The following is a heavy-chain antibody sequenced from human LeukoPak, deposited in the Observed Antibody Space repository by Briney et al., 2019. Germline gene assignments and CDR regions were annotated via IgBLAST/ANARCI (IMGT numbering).Heavy chain of an antibody. Sequence: PGGSLRLSCAASGFTFSSYAMTWIRQAPGKRLEWISFISSDSATMYYADSVKGRFTISRDNAKNSLYLQMNSLRPEDTAVYYCTRDQVATNRPLLFDYWGQGSLVTVSS. J-gene: IGHJ4*02. CDR2: ISSDSATM. D-gene: IGHD5-24*01. V-gene: IGHV3-48*04. CDR3: TRDQVATNRPLLFDY. CDR1: GFTFSSYA.